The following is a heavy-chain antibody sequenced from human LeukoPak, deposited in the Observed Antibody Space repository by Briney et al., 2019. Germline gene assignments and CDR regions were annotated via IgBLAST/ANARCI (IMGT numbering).Heavy chain of an antibody. Sequence: GGSLRLSCAASGFTVSTIYMSWVRQAPGKGLEWISVSYHGESTSYADSVKGRFTISRDNSKNTLFPQMNSLRAEDTAVYYCVASTYSQRDYFDVWGQGTLVTVSS. CDR2: SYHGEST. J-gene: IGHJ4*02. CDR1: GFTVSTIY. V-gene: IGHV3-53*01. CDR3: VASTYSQRDYFDV. D-gene: IGHD6-19*01.